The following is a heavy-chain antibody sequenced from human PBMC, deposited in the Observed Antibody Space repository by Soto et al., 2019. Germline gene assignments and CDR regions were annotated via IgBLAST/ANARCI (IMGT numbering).Heavy chain of an antibody. V-gene: IGHV3-74*01. CDR2: IDKGGTDS. J-gene: IGHJ6*03. D-gene: IGHD3-10*01. CDR3: ARGWFGPDV. Sequence: EVQLVESGGGLVQPGGSLRLSCAASEFTFSGRSVHWVRQAPGKGLVWVSGIDKGGTDSTYADSVKGRFTSSRDNAKNPVYLQMNSLRVEDTAVYYCARGWFGPDVWGKGTRVTVSS. CDR1: EFTFSGRS.